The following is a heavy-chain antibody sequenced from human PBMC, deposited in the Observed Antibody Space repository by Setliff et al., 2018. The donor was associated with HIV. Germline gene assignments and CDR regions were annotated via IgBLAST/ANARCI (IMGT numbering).Heavy chain of an antibody. J-gene: IGHJ3*01. CDR2: FHDSGSA. CDR3: ARPLTPSYNFWGDAFAV. CDR1: GGSVTSGNFY. Sequence: SETLSLTCNVSGGSVTSGNFYWGWIRQPPGKGLGWIGSFHDSGSASYNPSLRRRVTISVDASKNQLSLTLTSVTASDTAVYYCARPLTPSYNFWGDAFAVWGQGTVVTVS. V-gene: IGHV4-39*01. D-gene: IGHD3-3*01.